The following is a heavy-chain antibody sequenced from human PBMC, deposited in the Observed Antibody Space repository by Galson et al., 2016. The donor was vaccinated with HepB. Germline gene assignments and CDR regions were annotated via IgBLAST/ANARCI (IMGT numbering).Heavy chain of an antibody. V-gene: IGHV1-69*13. D-gene: IGHD2-15*01. CDR1: GGTFNFYA. CDR3: ARDVGQSGSSYNFDC. Sequence: SVKVSCRASGGTFNFYAISWVRQAPGQGLEWMGGIIPIFDTPNYAQRFRRRVTFTADDSTTTAYMELHSLSSEDTAVYYCARDVGQSGSSYNFDCWGQGTLVIVSS. CDR2: IIPIFDTP. J-gene: IGHJ4*02.